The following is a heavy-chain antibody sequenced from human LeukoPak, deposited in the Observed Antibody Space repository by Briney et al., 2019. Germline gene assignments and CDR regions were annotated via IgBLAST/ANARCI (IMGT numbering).Heavy chain of an antibody. J-gene: IGHJ4*02. V-gene: IGHV1-46*02. Sequence: ASVRVSCKASGYTFNNYYMHWVRQAPGQGLECMGIINPSGGSVTYAQKFQGRVIMTSDMSTSTVYMELSSLRSEDTAVYYCSSTRRVGSSWYTDFDYWGQGTLVTVSS. CDR1: GYTFNNYY. CDR3: SSTRRVGSSWYTDFDY. CDR2: INPSGGSV. D-gene: IGHD6-13*01.